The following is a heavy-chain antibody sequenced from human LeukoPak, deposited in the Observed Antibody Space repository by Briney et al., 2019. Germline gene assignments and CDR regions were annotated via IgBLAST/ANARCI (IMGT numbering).Heavy chain of an antibody. Sequence: GGFLRLSCAASGFTFSSYAMSWVRQAPGKGLEWVSAISGSGGSTYYADSVKGRFTISRDNSKNTLYLQMNSLKAEDTAVYYCAKGVFGVVPAATFDYWGQGTLVTVSS. V-gene: IGHV3-23*01. CDR3: AKGVFGVVPAATFDY. J-gene: IGHJ4*02. D-gene: IGHD2-2*01. CDR2: ISGSGGST. CDR1: GFTFSSYA.